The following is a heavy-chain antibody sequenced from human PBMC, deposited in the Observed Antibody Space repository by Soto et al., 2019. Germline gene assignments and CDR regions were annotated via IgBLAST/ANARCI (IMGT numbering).Heavy chain of an antibody. CDR1: GFTFSSYA. Sequence: LRLSCAASGFTFSSYAMSWVRQAPGKGLVWVSRINGDGSTTTYADFVKGRFTISRDNAKNTLYLQMDSLGADDTAVYYCTRGGTSATYWGLFDYWGQGALVTVSS. CDR3: TRGGTSATYWGLFDY. J-gene: IGHJ4*02. CDR2: INGDGSTT. D-gene: IGHD7-27*01. V-gene: IGHV3-74*01.